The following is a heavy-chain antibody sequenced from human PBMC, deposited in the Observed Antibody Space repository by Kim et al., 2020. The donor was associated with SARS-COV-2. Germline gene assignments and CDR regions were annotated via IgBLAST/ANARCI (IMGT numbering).Heavy chain of an antibody. J-gene: IGHJ6*02. D-gene: IGHD3-10*01. CDR3: ARDGKIGFGELSQFPNYYYYYGMDV. V-gene: IGHV7-4-1*02. CDR1: GYTFTSYA. Sequence: ASVKVSCKASGYTFTSYAMNWVRQAPGQGLEWMGWINTNTGNPTYAQGFTGRFVFSLDTSVSTAYLQISSLKAEDTAVYYCARDGKIGFGELSQFPNYYYYYGMDVWGQGTTVTVSS. CDR2: INTNTGNP.